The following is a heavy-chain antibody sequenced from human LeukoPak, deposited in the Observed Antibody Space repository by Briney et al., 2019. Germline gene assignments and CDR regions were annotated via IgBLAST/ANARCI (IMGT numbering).Heavy chain of an antibody. Sequence: PGGSLRLSCAASGFTFSSYAMSWVRQAPGKGLEWVSAVSGSGGSTYYADSVKGRFTISRDNSKNTLYLQMNSLRAEDTAVYYCAKEGPSYSSGSNWFDPWGQGTLVTVSS. J-gene: IGHJ5*02. CDR2: VSGSGGST. D-gene: IGHD6-19*01. V-gene: IGHV3-23*01. CDR3: AKEGPSYSSGSNWFDP. CDR1: GFTFSSYA.